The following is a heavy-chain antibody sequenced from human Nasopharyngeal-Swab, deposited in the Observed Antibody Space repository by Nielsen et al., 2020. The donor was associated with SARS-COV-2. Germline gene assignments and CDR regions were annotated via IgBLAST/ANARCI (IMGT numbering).Heavy chain of an antibody. J-gene: IGHJ4*01. CDR2: ISSSSTI. V-gene: IGHV3-48*02. CDR3: ARDPTYSSGWYGDY. Sequence: WIRQPPGKGLEWVSYISSSSTIYYADSLKGRFTISRDNAKNSLYLQMNSLSDEVTAVYYCARDPTYSSGWYGDYWGQGTRVTVSS. D-gene: IGHD6-19*01.